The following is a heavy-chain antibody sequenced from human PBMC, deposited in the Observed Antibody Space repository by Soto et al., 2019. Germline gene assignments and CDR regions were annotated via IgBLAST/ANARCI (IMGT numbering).Heavy chain of an antibody. D-gene: IGHD3-22*01. V-gene: IGHV3-48*03. Sequence: GGSLRLSXAASGFTFSSYEMMWVRQAPGKGLAWVSYIHINVDTTYYADSVKGRFTISRDNAKNSMYLQMNSLRAGDTAVYYCATSLSGYFYNYWGQGTLVTVSS. CDR3: ATSLSGYFYNY. CDR2: IHINVDTT. CDR1: GFTFSSYE. J-gene: IGHJ4*02.